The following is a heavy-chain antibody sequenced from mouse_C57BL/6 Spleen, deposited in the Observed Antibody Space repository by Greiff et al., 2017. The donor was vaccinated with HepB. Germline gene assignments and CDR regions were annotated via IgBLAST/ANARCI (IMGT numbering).Heavy chain of an antibody. CDR2: IDPETGGT. Sequence: VKLQQSGAELVKPGASVTLSCKASGYTFTDYEMHWVKQTPVHGLEWIGAIDPETGGTAYNQKFKGKAILTADKSSSTAYMELRSLTSEDSAVYYCTRDTTVVAPYYFDYWGQGTTLTVSS. D-gene: IGHD1-1*01. CDR1: GYTFTDYE. J-gene: IGHJ2*01. V-gene: IGHV1-15*01. CDR3: TRDTTVVAPYYFDY.